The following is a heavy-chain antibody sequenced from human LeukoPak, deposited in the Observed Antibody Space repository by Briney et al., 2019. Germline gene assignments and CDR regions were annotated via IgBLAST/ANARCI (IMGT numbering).Heavy chain of an antibody. CDR3: ARDPLGYCSSTSCDPIDY. V-gene: IGHV4-39*07. D-gene: IGHD2-2*01. J-gene: IGHJ4*02. CDR2: IYYSGST. Sequence: PSETLSLTCTVSGGSISSSSYYWGWIRQPPGKGLEWIGSIYYSGSTYYNPSLKSRVTISVDTSKNQFSLKLSSVTAADTAVYYCARDPLGYCSSTSCDPIDYWGQGTLVTVSS. CDR1: GGSISSSSYY.